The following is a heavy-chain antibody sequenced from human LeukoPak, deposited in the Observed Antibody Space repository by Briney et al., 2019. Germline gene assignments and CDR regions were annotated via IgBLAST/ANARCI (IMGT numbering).Heavy chain of an antibody. CDR2: IFSSGST. Sequence: TSETLSLTCTVSGGAISGYYWSWIRQPAGKGLEWIGRIFSSGSTNDNPSLRGRVSMSVDTSKYQFSLRLSSVTAADTAVYYCARDVRQFDYWGQGTLVTVSS. V-gene: IGHV4-4*07. CDR3: ARDVRQFDY. J-gene: IGHJ4*02. CDR1: GGAISGYY.